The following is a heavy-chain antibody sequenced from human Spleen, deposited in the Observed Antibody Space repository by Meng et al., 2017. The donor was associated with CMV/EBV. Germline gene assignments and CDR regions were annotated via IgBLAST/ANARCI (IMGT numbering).Heavy chain of an antibody. CDR3: ARDRASDFWSGYYNYYYYGMDV. Sequence: GGSLRLSCAASGFTFSSYSMNWVRQAPGKGLEWVSYISSSSSTIYYADSVKGRFTISRDNSNNTLYLQMNSLRAEDTAVYYCARDRASDFWSGYYNYYYYGMDVWGQGTTVTVSS. J-gene: IGHJ6*02. D-gene: IGHD3-3*01. CDR1: GFTFSSYS. CDR2: ISSSSSTI. V-gene: IGHV3-48*01.